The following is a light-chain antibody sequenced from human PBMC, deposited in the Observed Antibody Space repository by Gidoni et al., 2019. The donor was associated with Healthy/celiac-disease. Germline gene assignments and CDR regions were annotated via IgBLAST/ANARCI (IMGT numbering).Light chain of an antibody. V-gene: IGKV3-20*01. Sequence: EIVLTQSPGTLSLSPGERATLSCRASQSVSSSYLAWYQQKPGQAPRLLIYGASSRATGIPDRFSGSGSGTDFTLTISRLEPEEFAVYYCQQYGSSPMTFGQXTKVEIK. CDR2: GAS. J-gene: IGKJ1*01. CDR3: QQYGSSPMT. CDR1: QSVSSSY.